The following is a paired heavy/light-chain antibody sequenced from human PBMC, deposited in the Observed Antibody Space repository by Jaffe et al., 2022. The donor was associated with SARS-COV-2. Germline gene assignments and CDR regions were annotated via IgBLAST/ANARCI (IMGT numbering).Light chain of an antibody. J-gene: IGKJ4*01. V-gene: IGKV3-11*01. CDR1: QSVRSY. CDR3: QQRSSWPLT. Sequence: EIVLTQSPATLSLSPGERATLSCRASQSVRSYLAWYQQKPGQAPRLLIYDTSNRATGIPARFSGSGSGTDFTLTISSLEPEDFAVYYCQQRSSWPLTFGGGTKVEI. CDR2: DTS.
Heavy chain of an antibody. CDR3: ASRMPAINSHHVFDI. D-gene: IGHD1-20*01. CDR2: ISISGSDM. CDR1: GFTFTSNE. J-gene: IGHJ3*02. Sequence: EVQVVESGGGLVQPGGSLRLSCAASGFTFTSNEMNWVRQAPGKGLEWVSYISISGSDMQYADSVKGRFTISRDNAKDSLYLQMNSLRAEDTAVYYCASRMPAINSHHVFDIWGQGTMVTVSP. V-gene: IGHV3-48*03.